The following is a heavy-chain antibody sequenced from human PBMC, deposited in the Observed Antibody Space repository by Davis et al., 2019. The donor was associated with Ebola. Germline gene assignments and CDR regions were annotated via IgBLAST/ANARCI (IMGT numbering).Heavy chain of an antibody. CDR3: ARGPGAIWFGEQLGGWFDP. V-gene: IGHV4-34*01. D-gene: IGHD3-10*01. CDR2: INHSGRT. CDR1: GGSFSDNY. Sequence: MPSETLSLTCAVYGGSFSDNYWSWIRQPPGKGLEWIGEINHSGRTNNNPSLKSRVTISVDTSKNRFSLKLSSVTAADTAVYYCARGPGAIWFGEQLGGWFDPWGQGTLVTVSS. J-gene: IGHJ5*02.